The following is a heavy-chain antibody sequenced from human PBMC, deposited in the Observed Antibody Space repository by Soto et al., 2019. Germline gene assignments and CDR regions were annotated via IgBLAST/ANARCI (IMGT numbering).Heavy chain of an antibody. CDR2: ISSNGVGT. CDR1: GFTLSGYA. CDR3: ARRARPDFYYMDV. J-gene: IGHJ6*03. Sequence: EVQLAESGGGLAQPGGSLRLSCAASGFTLSGYAMDWVRQAPGKGLEYVSGISSNGVGTYYAKSVQGRFTISRDNSKNTVYLQMGSLRPEDMAVYYCARRARPDFYYMDVWGKGTTVTV. V-gene: IGHV3-64*01. D-gene: IGHD6-6*01.